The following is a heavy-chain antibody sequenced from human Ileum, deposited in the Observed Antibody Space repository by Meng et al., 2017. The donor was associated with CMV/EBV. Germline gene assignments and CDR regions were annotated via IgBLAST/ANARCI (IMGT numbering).Heavy chain of an antibody. D-gene: IGHD4-23*01. CDR1: GGSFSGYY. V-gene: IGHV4-34*01. Sequence: LSLPCAVYGGSFSGYYWSRIRQPPGKGLEWIGEINHSGSTNYNPSLKSRVTISVDTSKNQFSLKLSSVTAADTAVYYCASSEVTTEYWGQGTLVTVSS. CDR2: INHSGST. J-gene: IGHJ4*02. CDR3: ASSEVTTEY.